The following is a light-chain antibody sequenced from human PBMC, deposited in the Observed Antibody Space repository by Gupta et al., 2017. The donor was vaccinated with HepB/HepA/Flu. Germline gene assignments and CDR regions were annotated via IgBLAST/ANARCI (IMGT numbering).Light chain of an antibody. Sequence: AIQMTQSPSSLSASVGDRVTITCRASQGIRDDLAWYQQKPGKPPKLLSYAASSLESGVPSRFSGSGSGTDFTLTISSLQPEDFATYYCLQDYNYRTFGQGTKLEIK. CDR3: LQDYNYRT. CDR1: QGIRDD. V-gene: IGKV1-6*01. CDR2: AAS. J-gene: IGKJ2*02.